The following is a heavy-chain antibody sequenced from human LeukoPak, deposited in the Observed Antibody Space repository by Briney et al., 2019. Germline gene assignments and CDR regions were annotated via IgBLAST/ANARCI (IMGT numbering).Heavy chain of an antibody. CDR1: GFTVSSYA. D-gene: IGHD2-8*01. V-gene: IGHV3-23*01. J-gene: IGHJ4*02. Sequence: PGGSLRLSCAASGFTVSSYAMSWVRQAPGKGLEWVSAISGSGGSTYYADSVKGRFTISRDNSKNTLYLQMNSLRAEDTAVYHCAKSEYCTNGVCYNGIVDYWGQGTLVTVSS. CDR2: ISGSGGST. CDR3: AKSEYCTNGVCYNGIVDY.